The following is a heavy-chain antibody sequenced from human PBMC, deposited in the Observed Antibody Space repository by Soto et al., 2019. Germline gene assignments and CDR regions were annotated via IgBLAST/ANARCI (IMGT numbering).Heavy chain of an antibody. V-gene: IGHV4-34*01. CDR1: GGSFSGYY. D-gene: IGHD6-13*01. CDR3: ASCHYYSSSWYG. J-gene: IGHJ4*02. CDR2: VNHGGTS. Sequence: SETLSLTCAVHGGSFSGYYWDWIRQPPGKGLEWIGEVNHGGTSNYNPSLKSRAIISVDTSKNQFSLKLSSVTAADTAVYYCASCHYYSSSWYGWGQGTLVTVSS.